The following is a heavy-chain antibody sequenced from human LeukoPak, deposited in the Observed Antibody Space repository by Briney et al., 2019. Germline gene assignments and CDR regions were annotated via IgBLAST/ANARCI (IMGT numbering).Heavy chain of an antibody. CDR1: GGSIRSSSYH. Sequence: SETLSLTCTGSGGSIRSSSYHWGWIRQPPGKGLEWIGSFYYSGSTYYNPSLKSRVTMSVDTSKNQFSLKLSSVTAADTAVYYSTAYYSDPSAASYFDYWGQGTLVTVSS. CDR2: FYYSGST. D-gene: IGHD3-10*01. V-gene: IGHV4-39*01. J-gene: IGHJ4*02. CDR3: TAYYSDPSAASYFDY.